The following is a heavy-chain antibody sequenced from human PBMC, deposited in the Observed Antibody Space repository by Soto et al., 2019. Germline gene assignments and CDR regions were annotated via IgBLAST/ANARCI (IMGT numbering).Heavy chain of an antibody. J-gene: IGHJ5*02. D-gene: IGHD3-16*01. CDR3: AQSGGDGCGDASAYFDP. CDR1: GFALSTRGVG. CDR2: IYWDDDK. Sequence: QITLKESGPTLVKPTRTLTLTCPSSGFALSTRGVGVGWIRHPPRKALEWLALIYWDDDKRYSPALKSRLTSSKDSSKNQVVLTMTDMDPVDTGTYFCAQSGGDGCGDASAYFDPWGQGTLFIVSS. V-gene: IGHV2-5*02.